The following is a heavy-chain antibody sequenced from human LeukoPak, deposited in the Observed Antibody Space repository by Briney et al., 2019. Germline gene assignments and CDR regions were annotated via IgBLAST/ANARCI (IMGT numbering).Heavy chain of an antibody. D-gene: IGHD5-18*01. CDR3: AKDSAQCAGGYCYLVS. J-gene: IGHJ4*02. CDR1: GFTFSSDW. V-gene: IGHV3-74*01. Sequence: GGSLRLSCAAYGFTFSSDWTQWVRQAPGKGLVWVSRIKSDGSSTKYADSVKGRFTISRDNAKNTLYLQMNSLRAEDTAVYYCAKDSAQCAGGYCYLVSWGQGTLVTVSS. CDR2: IKSDGSST.